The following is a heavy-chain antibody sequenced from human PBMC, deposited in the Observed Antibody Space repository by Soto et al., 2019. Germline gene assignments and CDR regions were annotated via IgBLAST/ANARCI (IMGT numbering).Heavy chain of an antibody. CDR1: GFTFSSYA. CDR2: ISGSGGST. D-gene: IGHD3-10*01. V-gene: IGHV3-23*01. CDR3: AKDQNRALDAFDI. J-gene: IGHJ3*02. Sequence: HPGGSLRLSCAAPGFTFSSYAMSWVRQAPGKGLEWVSAISGSGGSTYYADSVKGRFTISRDNSKNTLYLQMNSLRAEDTAVYYCAKDQNRALDAFDIWGQGTMVTVSS.